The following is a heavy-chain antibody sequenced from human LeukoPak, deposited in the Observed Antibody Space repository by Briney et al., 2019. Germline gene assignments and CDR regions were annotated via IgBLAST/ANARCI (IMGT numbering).Heavy chain of an antibody. CDR1: GYTFTSYG. Sequence: ASVKVSCKASGYTFTSYGISWVRQAPGQGLEWMGWISAYNGNTNYAQKLQGRVTMTTDTSTSTAYMELRSLRSDDTAMYYCARALNYDILTGYSNWFDPWGQGTLVTVSS. V-gene: IGHV1-18*04. CDR3: ARALNYDILTGYSNWFDP. CDR2: ISAYNGNT. J-gene: IGHJ5*02. D-gene: IGHD3-9*01.